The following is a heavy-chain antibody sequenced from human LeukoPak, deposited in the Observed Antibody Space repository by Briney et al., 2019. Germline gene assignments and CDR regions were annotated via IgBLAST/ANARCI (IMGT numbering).Heavy chain of an antibody. V-gene: IGHV4-39*01. CDR3: GVVTLYYYYMDV. CDR2: IYYSGST. J-gene: IGHJ6*03. D-gene: IGHD3-3*01. CDR1: GGSLSRSSYY. Sequence: PSETLSLTCTVSGGSLSRSSYYWGWIRQPPGKGLEWIGSIYYSGSTYYNPSLKSRVTISVDTSKNQFPLKLSSVTAADTAVYYCGVVTLYYYYMDVWGKGTTVTVSS.